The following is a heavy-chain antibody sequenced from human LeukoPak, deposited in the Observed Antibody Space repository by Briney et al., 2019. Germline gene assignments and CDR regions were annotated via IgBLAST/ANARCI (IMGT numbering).Heavy chain of an antibody. CDR2: INPNSGGT. CDR1: GYTFTDYF. V-gene: IGHV1-2*02. CDR3: ARETLYYGDSGYYFAY. J-gene: IGHJ4*02. Sequence: RASVKVSCKASGYTFTDYFLQWVRHAPGQGLEWMGWINPNSGGTSYAQKFQGRVTMTRDMSISTAYMELSRLTSDDTAVYYCARETLYYGDSGYYFAYWGQGTLVTVSS. D-gene: IGHD3-22*01.